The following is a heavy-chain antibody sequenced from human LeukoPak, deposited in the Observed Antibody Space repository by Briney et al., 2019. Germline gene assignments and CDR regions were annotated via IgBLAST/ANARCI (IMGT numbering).Heavy chain of an antibody. CDR2: IYYSGST. CDR3: ASVYYYGSGSYYQMGNYFDY. J-gene: IGHJ4*02. Sequence: SETLSLTCTVSGGSISSYYWGWIRQPPGKGLEWIGSIYYSGSTYYNPSLKSRVTISVDTSKNQFSLKLSSVTAADTAVYYCASVYYYGSGSYYQMGNYFDYWGQGTLVTVSS. D-gene: IGHD3-10*01. CDR1: GGSISSYY. V-gene: IGHV4-39*01.